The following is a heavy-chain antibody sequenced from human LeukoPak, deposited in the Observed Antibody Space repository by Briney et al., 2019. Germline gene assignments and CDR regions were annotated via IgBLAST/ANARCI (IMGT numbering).Heavy chain of an antibody. J-gene: IGHJ4*02. Sequence: GGSLRLSCAASGITVSTNYMSWVRQAPGKGLEWVSIIYSGGATYYADSVKGRFTISRENSKNTLWLQMNSLRAEDTAVYYCARLHYDVLTGPFDYWGQGTLVAVSS. CDR1: GITVSTNY. D-gene: IGHD3-9*01. V-gene: IGHV3-66*04. CDR2: IYSGGAT. CDR3: ARLHYDVLTGPFDY.